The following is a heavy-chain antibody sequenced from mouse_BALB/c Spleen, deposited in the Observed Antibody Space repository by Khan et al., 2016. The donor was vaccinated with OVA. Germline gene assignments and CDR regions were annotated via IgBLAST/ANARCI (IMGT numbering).Heavy chain of an antibody. D-gene: IGHD1-1*01. Sequence: QIQLVQSGPELKKPGETVKISCKASGYTFTNYGMNWVKQAPGKGLKWMGWINTYTGEPTYADDFKGRIAFYLETSASTAYLQISNLTDEDMATFFCSRTSFSYVRYFVVCGAWTTFTVSS. CDR3: SRTSFSYVRYFVV. J-gene: IGHJ1*01. V-gene: IGHV9-1*02. CDR2: INTYTGEP. CDR1: GYTFTNYG.